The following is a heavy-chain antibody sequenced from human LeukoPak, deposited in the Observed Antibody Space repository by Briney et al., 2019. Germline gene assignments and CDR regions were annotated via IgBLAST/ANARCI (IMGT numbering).Heavy chain of an antibody. D-gene: IGHD1-14*01. J-gene: IGHJ4*02. CDR3: ARVYRRYFDY. CDR1: GFIFSSYS. CDR2: ISSSSSSI. Sequence: GGSLRLSWAASGFIFSSYSMNWVRQAPGKGLEWVSYISSSSSSIYYADAVKGRFTISRDNAKNSLYLQMNSLRAEDTAVYCCARVYRRYFDYWGQGTLVTVSS. V-gene: IGHV3-48*01.